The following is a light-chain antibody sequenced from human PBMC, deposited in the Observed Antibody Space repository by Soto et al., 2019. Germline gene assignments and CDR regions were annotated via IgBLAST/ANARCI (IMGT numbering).Light chain of an antibody. Sequence: QSALTQPRSVSGSPGQSVTISCTGTSSDVGGDNYVSWYQQHPGKAPKLMIYDVSKRPSGVPDRFSGSKSGNTASLTISGLRAEDEADYYCCSYAGSYTFDVVFGGVTQLTVL. CDR3: CSYAGSYTFDVV. V-gene: IGLV2-11*01. CDR1: SSDVGGDNY. CDR2: DVS. J-gene: IGLJ2*01.